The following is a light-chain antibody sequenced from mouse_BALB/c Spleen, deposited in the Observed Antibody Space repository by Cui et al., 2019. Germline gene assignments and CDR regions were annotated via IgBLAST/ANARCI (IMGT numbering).Light chain of an antibody. Sequence: HIVLTQSPALMSASPGEKVTITCSASSSVSYMDWDPQKPEASPQPWIYLTSNLASGVPGRFRGRGSGASYSLTIRNMEAGGAGSYYCQQWGRNPPTFGAGTKLGLK. CDR1: SSVSY. J-gene: IGKJ5*01. CDR2: LTS. V-gene: IGKV4-68*01. CDR3: QQWGRNPPT.